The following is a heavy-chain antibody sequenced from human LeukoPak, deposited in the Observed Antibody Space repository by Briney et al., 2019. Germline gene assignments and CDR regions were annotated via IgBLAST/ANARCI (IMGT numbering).Heavy chain of an antibody. CDR1: GFTFSNYA. CDR2: ISGGPV. D-gene: IGHD2-8*01. V-gene: IGHV3-23*01. J-gene: IGHJ3*02. CDR3: AKDSYSHNGIFDALDI. Sequence: GGSLRLSCAASGFTFSNYAMTWVRQAPRKGLEWVSSISGGPVYYADSVKGRFTISRDNSKNTLFLQMNSLRAEDTAIYYCAKDSYSHNGIFDALDIWGQGTMVTVSS.